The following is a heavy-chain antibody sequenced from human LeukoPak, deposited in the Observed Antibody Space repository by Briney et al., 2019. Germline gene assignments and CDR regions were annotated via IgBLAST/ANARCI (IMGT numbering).Heavy chain of an antibody. V-gene: IGHV3-33*01. CDR3: ARDRAAADLDY. CDR2: IWYDGSNK. J-gene: IGHJ4*02. Sequence: PGRSLRLSCAASGFTFSSYGMHWVSQAPGKGLEWVAVIWYDGSNKFYADSVKGRFTISRDNSKNTLYLQMNSLRAEDTAVYYCARDRAAADLDYWGQGTLVTVSS. D-gene: IGHD6-13*01. CDR1: GFTFSSYG.